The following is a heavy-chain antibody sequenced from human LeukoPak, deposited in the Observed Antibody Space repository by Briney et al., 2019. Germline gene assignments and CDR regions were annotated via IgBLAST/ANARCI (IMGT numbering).Heavy chain of an antibody. CDR1: GFTFSSYA. CDR2: ISGSGGRT. CDR3: ARGVRDSGNYGWFDP. V-gene: IGHV3-23*01. D-gene: IGHD1-26*01. J-gene: IGHJ5*02. Sequence: GGSLRLSCAASGFTFSSYAMSWVRQAPGKGLGWVSSISGSGGRTYYGDSVKGRFTISRDNSKNTLYLQMNSLRAEDTAVYYCARGVRDSGNYGWFDPWGQGTLVTVSS.